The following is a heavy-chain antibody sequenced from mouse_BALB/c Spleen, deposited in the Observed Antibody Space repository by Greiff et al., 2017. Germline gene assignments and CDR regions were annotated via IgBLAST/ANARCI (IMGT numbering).Heavy chain of an antibody. CDR3: ARIDDGYSIYYAMDY. D-gene: IGHD2-3*01. V-gene: IGHV5-17*02. J-gene: IGHJ4*01. CDR1: GFTFSSFG. Sequence: DVKLVESGGGLVQPGGSRKLSCAASGFTFSSFGMHWVRQAPEKGLEWVAYISSGSSTIYYADTVKGRFTISRDNPKNTLFLQMTSLRSEDTAMYYCARIDDGYSIYYAMDYWGQGTSVTVSS. CDR2: ISSGSSTI.